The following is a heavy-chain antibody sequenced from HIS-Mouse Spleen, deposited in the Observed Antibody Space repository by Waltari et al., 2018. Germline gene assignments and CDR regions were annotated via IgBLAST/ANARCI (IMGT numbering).Heavy chain of an antibody. CDR2: MNPNRGNT. J-gene: IGHJ3*02. CDR1: GYTFTSYD. D-gene: IGHD3-22*01. V-gene: IGHV1-8*01. Sequence: QVQLVQSGAEVKKPGASVKVSCKASGYTFTSYDINWVRQATGQGLEWMEWMNPNRGNTGHAQKFQGRVTMTRNTSISTAYMELSSLRSEDTAVYYCARGGLTTMIVVDRDAFDIWGQGTMVTVSS. CDR3: ARGGLTTMIVVDRDAFDI.